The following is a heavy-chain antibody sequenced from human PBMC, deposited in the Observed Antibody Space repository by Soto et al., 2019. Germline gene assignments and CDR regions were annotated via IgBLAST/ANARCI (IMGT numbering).Heavy chain of an antibody. Sequence: GASVKVSCKASGDTLSHYGVSWVRQVPGKGLEWMGGTTAILGTRDYAQKFQGRMTITSDESTTTSHMELNSLTSDDTAVYYCAAGDSSDTGDHWGQGTLVTVSS. CDR3: AAGDSSDTGDH. CDR1: GDTLSHYG. V-gene: IGHV1-69*13. D-gene: IGHD5-18*01. CDR2: TTAILGTR. J-gene: IGHJ4*02.